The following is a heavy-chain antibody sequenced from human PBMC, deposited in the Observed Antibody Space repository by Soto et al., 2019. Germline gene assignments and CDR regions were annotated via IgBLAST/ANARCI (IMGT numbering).Heavy chain of an antibody. CDR1: GYTFTSSY. CDR2: INPNGGST. CDR3: ARDLAAANY. Sequence: QVQLVQSGAEVKKPGASVKVSCKASGYTFTSSYAHWVRQAPGQGLEWMAIINPNGGSTNYAQKFQGRVTVTRDTSTSTVFMELSSLQSEDTAVYYCARDLAAANYWGQGTLVTVSS. V-gene: IGHV1-46*01. D-gene: IGHD6-25*01. J-gene: IGHJ4*02.